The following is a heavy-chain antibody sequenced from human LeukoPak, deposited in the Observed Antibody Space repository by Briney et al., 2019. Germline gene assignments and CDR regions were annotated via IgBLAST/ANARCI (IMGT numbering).Heavy chain of an antibody. V-gene: IGHV1-8*01. CDR1: GYTFTSCD. Sequence: ASVKVSCKASGYTFTSCDINWVRQATGQGLEWMGWMNPNSGNTGFAQKFQGRVTMTRNTSICTAYMELSSLRSEDTAVYYCARGPTQVVVLGYYYMDVWGKGTTVTVSS. D-gene: IGHD2-2*01. J-gene: IGHJ6*03. CDR3: ARGPTQVVVLGYYYMDV. CDR2: MNPNSGNT.